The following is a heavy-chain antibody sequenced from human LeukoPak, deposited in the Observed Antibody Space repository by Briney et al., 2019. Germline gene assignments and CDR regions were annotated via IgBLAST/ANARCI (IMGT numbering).Heavy chain of an antibody. D-gene: IGHD1-26*01. Sequence: GGSLRLSCAASGFTFSGYWMHWVRQAPGKGLVWVSRINSDGSSTIYADSVKGRFTISRDNAKNTLYLQMSSLRAEGTAVYYCVKDTSGYFDLWGRGTLVTVSS. CDR1: GFTFSGYW. CDR3: VKDTSGYFDL. CDR2: INSDGSST. V-gene: IGHV3-74*01. J-gene: IGHJ2*01.